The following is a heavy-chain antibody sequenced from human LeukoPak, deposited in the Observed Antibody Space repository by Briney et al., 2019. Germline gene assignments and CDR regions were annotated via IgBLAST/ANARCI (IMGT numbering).Heavy chain of an antibody. CDR3: ARVAAATTNPRFDF. CDR1: GDSISSGAYY. V-gene: IGHV4-31*03. Sequence: PSQTLSLTCTVSGDSISSGAYYWSWVRQLPEKGLDWIGYIGYTGDTYYNPSLRSRTTISKDTSKTQFSLRLGSLTAADTAVYYCARVAAATTNPRFDFWGQGTLVTVSS. J-gene: IGHJ4*02. D-gene: IGHD1-1*01. CDR2: IGYTGDT.